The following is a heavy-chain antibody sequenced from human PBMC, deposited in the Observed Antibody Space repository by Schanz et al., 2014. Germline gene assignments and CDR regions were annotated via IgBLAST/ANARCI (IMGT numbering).Heavy chain of an antibody. CDR1: GFTFSTYW. CDR2: IKQDESER. J-gene: IGHJ4*02. D-gene: IGHD3-22*01. V-gene: IGHV3-7*01. CDR3: ARDKGGYPFDY. Sequence: VQLVESGGGLVQPGGSLRLSCAASGFTFSTYWMSWVRQAPGKGLEWVANIKQDESERSYVDSVKGRFTISRDNAKNSLYLQMNSLRAEDTAVYYCARDKGGYPFDYWGQGTLVTVSS.